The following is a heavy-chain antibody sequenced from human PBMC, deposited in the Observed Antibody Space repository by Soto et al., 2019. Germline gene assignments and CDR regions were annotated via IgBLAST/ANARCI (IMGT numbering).Heavy chain of an antibody. J-gene: IGHJ4*02. CDR3: ARVQSGYDFSY. CDR1: GYTFTSYG. V-gene: IGHV1-18*01. CDR2: ISAYNGNT. D-gene: IGHD5-12*01. Sequence: QVQLVQSGAEVKKPGASVKVSCKASGYTFTSYGINWVRQAPGQGLEWMGWISAYNGNTHYAQKLQGRVTMTTYTSTSTAYMDLRSLRSDDTAVYYCARVQSGYDFSYWGQGTLVTVSS.